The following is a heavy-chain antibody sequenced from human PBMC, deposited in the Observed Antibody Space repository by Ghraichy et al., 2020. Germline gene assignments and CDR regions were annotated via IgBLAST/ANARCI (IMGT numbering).Heavy chain of an antibody. CDR3: EKDKFGYSGYDSFQFDY. CDR1: GFTFSSYA. D-gene: IGHD5-12*01. Sequence: GGSLRLSCAASGFTFSSYAMHWVRQAPGKGLEWVAVISYDGSNKYYADSVKGRFTISSDNSKNTLYLQMNSLRAEDTAVYYCEKDKFGYSGYDSFQFDYWGQGTLVTVSS. J-gene: IGHJ4*02. CDR2: ISYDGSNK. V-gene: IGHV3-30*04.